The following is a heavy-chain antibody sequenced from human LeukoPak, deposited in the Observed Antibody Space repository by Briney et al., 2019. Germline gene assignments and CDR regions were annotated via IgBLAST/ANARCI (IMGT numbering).Heavy chain of an antibody. J-gene: IGHJ4*02. Sequence: PSETLSLTCAVYGGSFSGYYWSWIRQPPGKGLEWIGEINHSGSTNYNPSLKSRVTISVDTSKNQFSLKLSSVTAADTAVYYCARSGAAGVRGAGYWGQGTLVTVSS. CDR3: ARSGAAGVRGAGY. D-gene: IGHD6-13*01. CDR1: GGSFSGYY. V-gene: IGHV4-34*01. CDR2: INHSGST.